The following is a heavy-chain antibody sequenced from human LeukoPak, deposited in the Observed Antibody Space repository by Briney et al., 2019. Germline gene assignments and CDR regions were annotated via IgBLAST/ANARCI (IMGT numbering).Heavy chain of an antibody. CDR1: GYTFTGYY. D-gene: IGHD3-16*02. CDR3: ARESDYVWGSYRYTQSHFDY. CDR2: INPNSGGT. V-gene: IGHV1-2*02. J-gene: IGHJ4*02. Sequence: ASVKVSCKASGYTFTGYYMHWVRQAPGQGLEWMGWINPNSGGTNYAQKFQGRVTMTRDTSISTVYMELSSLRSDDTAMYYCARESDYVWGSYRYTQSHFDYWGQGTLVTVSS.